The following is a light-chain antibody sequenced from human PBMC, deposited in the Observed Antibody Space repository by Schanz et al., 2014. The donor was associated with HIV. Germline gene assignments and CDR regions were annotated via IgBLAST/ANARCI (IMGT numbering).Light chain of an antibody. CDR1: ASNIGAGYD. J-gene: IGLJ2*01. CDR3: ASWDDSLNGPV. CDR2: GDN. Sequence: QSVLTQPPSVSGAPGQRVAISCSGGASNIGAGYDVHWYQQLPGTAPKLLIYGDNNRPSGVPDRFSGSKSGTSASLAISGLRSEDEASYYCASWDDSLNGPVFGGGTKLTVL. V-gene: IGLV1-40*01.